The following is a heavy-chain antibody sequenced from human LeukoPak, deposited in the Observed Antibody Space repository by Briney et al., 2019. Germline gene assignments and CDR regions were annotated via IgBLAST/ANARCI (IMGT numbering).Heavy chain of an antibody. J-gene: IGHJ4*02. CDR1: GYTFTNYG. CDR3: VRDVGALPVGATPPFDY. CDR2: ISAYNSNK. V-gene: IGHV1-18*01. D-gene: IGHD1-26*01. Sequence: ASVKVSCKASGYTFTNYGISWVRQAPGQGLEWMGWISAYNSNKDYAQKLEGRLTRTTDTSTSAAYMELRSLRSDDTAVYYCVRDVGALPVGATPPFDYWGQGTLVTVSS.